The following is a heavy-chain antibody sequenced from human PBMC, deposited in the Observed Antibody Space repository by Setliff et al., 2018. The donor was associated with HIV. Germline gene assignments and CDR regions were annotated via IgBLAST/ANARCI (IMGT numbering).Heavy chain of an antibody. Sequence: ASVKVSCKASGYTFTSYGFSWVRQAPGQGLEWMGWISTYNGNTNFARKFQDRVTMTTDTSTSTAYMELRSLRSDDTAVYYCARGPYYDSSGYYSWPCDYWARERWSPS. J-gene: IGHJ4*02. D-gene: IGHD3-22*01. CDR2: ISTYNGNT. CDR1: GYTFTSYG. V-gene: IGHV1-18*01. CDR3: ARGPYYDSSGYYSWPCDY.